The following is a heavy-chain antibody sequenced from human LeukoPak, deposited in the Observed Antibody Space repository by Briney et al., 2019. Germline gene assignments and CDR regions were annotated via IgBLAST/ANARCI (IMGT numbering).Heavy chain of an antibody. Sequence: PSGTLSLTCAVSGGSISSGGYSWSWIRRPTGKGMEWIGYIYHSGSTYYNPSLKSRVTISVDRSKNQFSLKLSSVTAADTAVYYCARAGSSSGHDYWYFDLWGRGTLVTVSS. D-gene: IGHD6-6*01. CDR2: IYHSGST. J-gene: IGHJ2*01. CDR1: GGSISSGGYS. CDR3: ARAGSSSGHDYWYFDL. V-gene: IGHV4-30-2*01.